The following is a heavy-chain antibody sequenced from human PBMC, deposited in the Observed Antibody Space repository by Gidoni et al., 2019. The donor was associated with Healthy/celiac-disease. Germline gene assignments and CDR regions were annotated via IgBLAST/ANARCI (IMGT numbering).Heavy chain of an antibody. V-gene: IGHV3-23*01. J-gene: IGHJ4*02. D-gene: IGHD3-16*02. CDR3: AKDRDYVWGSYRPPSHFDY. CDR1: GFTFSSYA. CDR2: ISGSGGST. Sequence: EVQLLASGGGLVQPGGSLRPSCAASGFTFSSYALSWVRQAPGKGLGWVSAISGSGGSTYDADSVKGRFTISRDNSKNTLYLQMNSLRAEDTAVYYCAKDRDYVWGSYRPPSHFDYWGQGTLVTVSS.